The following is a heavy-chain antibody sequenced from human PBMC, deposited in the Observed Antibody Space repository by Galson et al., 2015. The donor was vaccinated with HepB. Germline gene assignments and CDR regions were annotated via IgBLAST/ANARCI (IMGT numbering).Heavy chain of an antibody. CDR2: INTGNDNA. J-gene: IGHJ3*01. D-gene: IGHD3-16*01. CDR1: GYTFTNYA. V-gene: IGHV1-3*04. CDR3: ARRWGDTFDL. Sequence: SVKVSCKASGYTFTNYAVHWVRQAPGQRFEWMGSINTGNDNAGYSQKFQGRVTINRGTFTSTAYMELSSLISEDTAVYYCARRWGDTFDLWGQGTMVTVSS.